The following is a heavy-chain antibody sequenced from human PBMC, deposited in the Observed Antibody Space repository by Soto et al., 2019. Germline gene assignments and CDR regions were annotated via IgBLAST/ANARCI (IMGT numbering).Heavy chain of an antibody. V-gene: IGHV1-69*13. Sequence: ASVKVSCKASGGTFSSYAISWVRQAPGQGLEWMGGIIPIFGTANYAQKFQGRVTITADESTSTAYMELSSLRSEDTAVYYCARDSSGYYPGFDDWGQGTLVTVSS. D-gene: IGHD3-22*01. CDR3: ARDSSGYYPGFDD. CDR1: GGTFSSYA. CDR2: IIPIFGTA. J-gene: IGHJ4*02.